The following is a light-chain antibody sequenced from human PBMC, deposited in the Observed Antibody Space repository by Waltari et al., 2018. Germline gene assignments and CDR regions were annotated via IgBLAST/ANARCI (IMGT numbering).Light chain of an antibody. V-gene: IGKV1-5*03. CDR1: QSIAIW. CDR2: QAS. Sequence: MGMTQSPSTLSASIGDRVTITCRASQSIAIWLAWYQQKPGKDPKLLIYQASSLESGVASRFSGSGFGTEFTLTISSLQPDDFAVYYCQQYKSYPITFGQGTRLEIK. CDR3: QQYKSYPIT. J-gene: IGKJ5*01.